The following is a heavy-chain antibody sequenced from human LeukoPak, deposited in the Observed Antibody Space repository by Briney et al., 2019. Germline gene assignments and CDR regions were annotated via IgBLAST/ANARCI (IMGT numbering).Heavy chain of an antibody. CDR2: IYYSGST. CDR1: GYSISSSYY. Sequence: SETLSLTCAVSGYSISSSYYCGWIRQPPGKGLEWIGSIYYSGSTYYNPSLKSRVTISVDTSKNQFSLKLSSVTAADTAVYYCARRVFVPNWFVPWGQGTLVTVSS. CDR3: ARRVFVPNWFVP. J-gene: IGHJ5*02. D-gene: IGHD3-10*02. V-gene: IGHV4-38-2*01.